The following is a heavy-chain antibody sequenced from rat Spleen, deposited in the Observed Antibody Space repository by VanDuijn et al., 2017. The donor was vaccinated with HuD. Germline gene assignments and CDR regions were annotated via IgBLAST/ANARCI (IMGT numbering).Heavy chain of an antibody. V-gene: IGHV5-7*01. CDR2: ISFDGSST. CDR1: GFTFSDYD. Sequence: EVQLVKSGGGLVQPGKSMKLSCAASGFTFSDYDMAWVRQAPTKGLEWVASISFDGSSTYYRDSVKGRFTISRDNAKSTLYLQMDSLRSEDTATYYCARPNYPGFNYFDYWGQGVMVTVSS. CDR3: ARPNYPGFNYFDY. D-gene: IGHD1-4*01. J-gene: IGHJ2*01.